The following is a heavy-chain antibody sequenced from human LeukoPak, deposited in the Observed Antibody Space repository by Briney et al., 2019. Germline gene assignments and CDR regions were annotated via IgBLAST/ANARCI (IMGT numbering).Heavy chain of an antibody. Sequence: SETLSLTCTVSGGSISSYYWSWIRQPPGKGLEWIGYIYYSGSTNYNPSLKSRVTISVDTPKNQFSLKLSSVTAADTAVYYCARAPLDCSGGSCYSGYFDYWGQGTLVTVSS. J-gene: IGHJ4*02. CDR2: IYYSGST. CDR1: GGSISSYY. D-gene: IGHD2-15*01. V-gene: IGHV4-59*01. CDR3: ARAPLDCSGGSCYSGYFDY.